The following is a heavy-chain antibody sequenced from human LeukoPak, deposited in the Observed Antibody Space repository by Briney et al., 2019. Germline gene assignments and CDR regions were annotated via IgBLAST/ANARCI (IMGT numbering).Heavy chain of an antibody. CDR2: ISYDGSNK. V-gene: IGHV3-30-3*01. CDR1: GFTFSSYA. Sequence: GGSLRLSCAASGFTFSSYAMHWVRQAPGKGLEWVAVISYDGSNKYYADSVKGRFTISRDNSKNTLYLQMNSLRAEDTAVYYCATYYDFWSGYYFDYWGQGTLVTVSS. CDR3: ATYYDFWSGYYFDY. D-gene: IGHD3-3*01. J-gene: IGHJ4*02.